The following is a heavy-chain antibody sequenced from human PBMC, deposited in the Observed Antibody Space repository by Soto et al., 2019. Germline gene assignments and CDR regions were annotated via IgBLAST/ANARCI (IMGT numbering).Heavy chain of an antibody. J-gene: IGHJ6*02. CDR3: AKVVVQATQPRYYFRGMDV. CDR2: IWYDGSNK. CDR1: GFTFSSYG. V-gene: IGHV3-33*03. D-gene: IGHD2-15*01. Sequence: GVSLRLSCAASGFTFSSYGMHWVRQAPGKGLEWVAVIWYDGSNKYYADSVKGRFTISRDNAKKSLFLQMNSLRPEDTALYYCAKVVVQATQPRYYFRGMDVWGQGTTVTVSS.